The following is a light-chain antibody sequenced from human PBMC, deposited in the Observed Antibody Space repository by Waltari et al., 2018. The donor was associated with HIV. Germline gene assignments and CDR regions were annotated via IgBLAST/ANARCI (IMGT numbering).Light chain of an antibody. CDR1: SSDVGRYNY. CDR3: SSYTSSSPYA. Sequence: QSALTQPASVSGSPGPSITISCTGTSSDVGRYNYVSWYQQHPGKAPKLMIYDVSNRPSGVSNRFSGSKSGNTASLTISGLQAEDEADYYCSSYTSSSPYAFGTGTKVTVL. CDR2: DVS. V-gene: IGLV2-14*03. J-gene: IGLJ1*01.